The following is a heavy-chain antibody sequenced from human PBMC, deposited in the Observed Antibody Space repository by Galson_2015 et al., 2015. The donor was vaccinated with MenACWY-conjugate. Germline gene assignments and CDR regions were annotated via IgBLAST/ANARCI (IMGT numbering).Heavy chain of an antibody. CDR2: ISGTSGYT. V-gene: IGHV3-23*01. D-gene: IGHD3-3*01. J-gene: IGHJ5*01. CDR3: AKHHYDFWTGYYEVNWFDS. Sequence: SLRLSCAASGFIFSAHGVSWVRQIPGKGLEWVSGISGTSGYTHYADSVTGRFTISRGNSKNTLYLQMNSVRADDTAVYYCAKHHYDFWTGYYEVNWFDSWGQGVLVTVSS. CDR1: GFIFSAHG.